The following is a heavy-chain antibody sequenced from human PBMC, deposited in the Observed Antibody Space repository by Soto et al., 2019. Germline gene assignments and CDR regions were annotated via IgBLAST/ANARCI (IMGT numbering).Heavy chain of an antibody. J-gene: IGHJ4*02. CDR3: ARDGMVVAATPNYFDY. V-gene: IGHV3-33*01. CDR1: GFTFSSYG. Sequence: QVQLVESGGGVVQPGRSLRLSCAASGFTFSSYGMHWVRQAPGKGLEWVAVIWYDGSNKYYADSVKGRFTISRDNSKDTLYLQMNSLRAEDTAVYYCARDGMVVAATPNYFDYWGQGTLVTVSS. D-gene: IGHD2-15*01. CDR2: IWYDGSNK.